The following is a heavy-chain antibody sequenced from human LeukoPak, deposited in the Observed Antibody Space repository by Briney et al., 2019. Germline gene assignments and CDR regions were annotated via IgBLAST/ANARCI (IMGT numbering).Heavy chain of an antibody. CDR3: ARHGGTVAVNDAFDV. CDR1: GGSISSYY. D-gene: IGHD1-1*01. CDR2: IYYNGTT. Sequence: SESLSLTCTVSGGSISSYYWSWIRQPPGKGLEWSGYIYYNGTTTYNPSLSSRVTISVGMSKNQFSLKLSSVSAADTAIYYCARHGGTVAVNDAFDVWGQGTVVTVSS. V-gene: IGHV4-59*08. J-gene: IGHJ3*01.